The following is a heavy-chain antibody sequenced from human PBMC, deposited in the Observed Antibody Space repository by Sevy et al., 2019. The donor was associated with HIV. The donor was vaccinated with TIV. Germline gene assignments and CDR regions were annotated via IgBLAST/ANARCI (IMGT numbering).Heavy chain of an antibody. Sequence: ASVKVSCKASGYTSSSYGISWVRQAPGQGLEWMGWISTYNGNTNYAQKLQGRVTMTTDTSTSTAYMELRSLRSDDTAVYYCARLELSGSGWYGNGMDVWGQWTTVTVSS. CDR1: GYTSSSYG. D-gene: IGHD6-19*01. V-gene: IGHV1-18*01. CDR2: ISTYNGNT. CDR3: ARLELSGSGWYGNGMDV. J-gene: IGHJ6*02.